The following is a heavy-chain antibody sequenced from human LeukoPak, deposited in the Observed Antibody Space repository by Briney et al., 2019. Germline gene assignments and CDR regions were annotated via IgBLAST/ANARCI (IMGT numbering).Heavy chain of an antibody. V-gene: IGHV4-38-2*01. CDR1: GYSISSGYY. CDR3: ARHRAAGWFGELLPIDY. CDR2: IYHSGST. Sequence: SETLSLTCAVSGYSISSGYYWGWIRQPPGKGLERIGSIYHSGSTYYNPSLKSRVTISVDTSKNQFSLKLSSVTAADTAVYYCARHRAAGWFGELLPIDYWGQGTLVTVSS. J-gene: IGHJ4*02. D-gene: IGHD3-10*01.